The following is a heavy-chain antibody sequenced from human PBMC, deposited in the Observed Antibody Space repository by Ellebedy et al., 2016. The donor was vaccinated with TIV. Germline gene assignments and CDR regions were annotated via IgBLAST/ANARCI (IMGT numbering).Heavy chain of an antibody. D-gene: IGHD3-22*01. J-gene: IGHJ4*02. Sequence: PGGSLRLSCAASGFTFTSSWIRWVRPVPGTGLETVANITPDGSEKYYVDSVKGRFTISRDHAKNSLYLQMNSLRAEDTAVYYCAPFPDRSSYYYDSSGYPRGYWGQGTLVTVSS. V-gene: IGHV3-7*01. CDR2: ITPDGSEK. CDR1: GFTFTSSW. CDR3: APFPDRSSYYYDSSGYPRGY.